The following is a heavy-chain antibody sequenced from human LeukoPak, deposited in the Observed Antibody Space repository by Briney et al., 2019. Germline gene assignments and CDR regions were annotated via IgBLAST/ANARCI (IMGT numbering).Heavy chain of an antibody. D-gene: IGHD4-23*01. J-gene: IGHJ4*02. V-gene: IGHV3-7*04. Sequence: GGSLRLSCAASGFTFSSYWMSWVRQAPGKGLEWAANIKQDGSEKYYVDSVKGRFTISRDNAKNSLYLQINSLRAEDTALYYCSRGDYGGNTYYFDSWGQGTLVIVSS. CDR3: SRGDYGGNTYYFDS. CDR1: GFTFSSYW. CDR2: IKQDGSEK.